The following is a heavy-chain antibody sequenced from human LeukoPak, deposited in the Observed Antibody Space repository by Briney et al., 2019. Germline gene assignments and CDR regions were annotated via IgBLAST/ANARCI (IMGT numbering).Heavy chain of an antibody. CDR3: ARGGWGSSSWYRVDY. J-gene: IGHJ4*02. V-gene: IGHV1-2*06. CDR1: GYTFTGYY. CDR2: INPNSGGT. D-gene: IGHD6-13*01. Sequence: ASVKVSCKASGYTFTGYYMHWVRQAPGQGLEWMGRINPNSGGTNYAQKFQGRVTMTRDTSISTAYMELSRLRSDDTAVYYCARGGWGSSSWYRVDYWGQGTLVTVSS.